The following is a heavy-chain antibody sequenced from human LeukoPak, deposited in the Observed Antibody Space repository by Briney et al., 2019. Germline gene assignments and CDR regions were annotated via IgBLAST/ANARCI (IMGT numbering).Heavy chain of an antibody. CDR1: GFTSSDYY. CDR2: ISSSGSTI. CDR3: ARAPFCSSTSCPNVIDY. V-gene: IGHV3-11*01. J-gene: IGHJ4*02. D-gene: IGHD2-2*01. Sequence: GGSLRLSCAASGFTSSDYYMSWIRQAPGKGLEWVSYISSSGSTIYYADSVKGRFTISRDNAKNSLYLQMNSLRAEDTAVYYCARAPFCSSTSCPNVIDYWGQGALVTVSS.